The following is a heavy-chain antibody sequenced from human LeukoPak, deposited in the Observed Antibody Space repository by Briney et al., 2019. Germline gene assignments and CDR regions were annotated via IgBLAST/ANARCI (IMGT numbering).Heavy chain of an antibody. Sequence: SETLSLTCAVYGGSFSGYYWSWIRQPPGKGLEWIGEINHSGSTNYNPSLKSRVTISVDTSKNQFSLKLSSVTAADTAVYYCERGGYSSSWYGYWGQGTLVTVSS. V-gene: IGHV4-34*01. CDR1: GGSFSGYY. J-gene: IGHJ4*02. CDR3: ERGGYSSSWYGY. D-gene: IGHD6-13*01. CDR2: INHSGST.